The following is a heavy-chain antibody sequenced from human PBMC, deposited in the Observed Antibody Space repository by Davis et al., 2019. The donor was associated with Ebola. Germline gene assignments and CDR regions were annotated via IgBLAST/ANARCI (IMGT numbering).Heavy chain of an antibody. CDR2: INPKSGGT. CDR3: ARVFIRGRFDP. D-gene: IGHD2-21*01. CDR1: GYTFTDYN. Sequence: ASVKVSCKASGYTFTDYNIHWMRQAPGQGLEWMGRINPKSGGTNFAQKFQGRVTMTRDTSINTVYMELRSLRSDDTAVYYCARVFIRGRFDPWGQGTLITVSS. V-gene: IGHV1-2*06. J-gene: IGHJ5*02.